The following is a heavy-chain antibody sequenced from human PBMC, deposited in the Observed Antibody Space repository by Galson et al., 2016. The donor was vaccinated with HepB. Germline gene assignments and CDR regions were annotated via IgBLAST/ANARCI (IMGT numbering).Heavy chain of an antibody. V-gene: IGHV3-23*01. D-gene: IGHD1-26*01. Sequence: SLRLSCAASGFTFSNYAMSWVRQAPGKGLEWVSSISGSGGSTYYADSVKGRFPISRDNSKNTLYLQMNSLRAEDTALYYCAKDPTIVGPTAEGYWGQGTLVTVAS. CDR3: AKDPTIVGPTAEGY. J-gene: IGHJ4*02. CDR1: GFTFSNYA. CDR2: ISGSGGST.